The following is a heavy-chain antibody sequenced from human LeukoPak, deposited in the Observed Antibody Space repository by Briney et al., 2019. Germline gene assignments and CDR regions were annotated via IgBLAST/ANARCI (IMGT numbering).Heavy chain of an antibody. D-gene: IGHD4-17*01. J-gene: IGHJ4*02. V-gene: IGHV4-61*08. CDR1: GGSISSGGYY. CDR3: ARESLYGDYFDY. Sequence: SETLSLTCTVSGGSISSGGYYWSWIRQPPGKGLEWIGYIYYSGSTNYNPSLRSRVTISVDTSKNQFSLKLSSVTAADTAVYYCARESLYGDYFDYWGQGTLVTVSS. CDR2: IYYSGST.